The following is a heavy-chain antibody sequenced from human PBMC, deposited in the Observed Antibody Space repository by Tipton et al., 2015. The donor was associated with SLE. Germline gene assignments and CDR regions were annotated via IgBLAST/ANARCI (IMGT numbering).Heavy chain of an antibody. Sequence: TLSLTCAVYGGSFSGYYWSWIRQPPGKGLEWIGEISHGGSTNYSPSLQRRVAISVDTSKNQFSLKLNSLTAADTAVYYCARDFGNVGRFDSWGQGTLVTVSS. CDR1: GGSFSGYY. J-gene: IGHJ5*01. V-gene: IGHV4-34*01. CDR2: ISHGGST. CDR3: ARDFGNVGRFDS. D-gene: IGHD3-10*01.